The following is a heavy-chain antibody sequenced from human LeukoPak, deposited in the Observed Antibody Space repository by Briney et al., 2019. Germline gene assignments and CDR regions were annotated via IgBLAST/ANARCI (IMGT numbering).Heavy chain of an antibody. J-gene: IGHJ4*02. Sequence: GGSLRLSCAASGFTFSSSAMSWVRQAPGKGLEWVSSISGSGSGGSTYYADSVKGRFTISRDNSKNTLYLQMNSLRAEDTAVYYCARSPAQPVITIFGVVTAHYFDYWGQGTLVTVSS. CDR3: ARSPAQPVITIFGVVTAHYFDY. V-gene: IGHV3-23*01. CDR2: ISGSGSGGST. CDR1: GFTFSSSA. D-gene: IGHD3-3*01.